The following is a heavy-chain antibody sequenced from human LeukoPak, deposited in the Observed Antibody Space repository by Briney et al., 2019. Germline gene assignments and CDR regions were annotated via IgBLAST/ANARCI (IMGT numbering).Heavy chain of an antibody. D-gene: IGHD3-16*01. CDR1: GFTFSSYA. Sequence: GGSLRLSCVASGFTFSSYAMSWVRQAPARGPGWVASLRGDGSTFYADSVKGRFTLSRDESRNTVYLQLTYLRVEDTAVYYCAKASWVSSADAVLWGQGTPVTVSS. J-gene: IGHJ4*02. CDR2: LRGDGST. V-gene: IGHV3-23*01. CDR3: AKASWVSSADAVL.